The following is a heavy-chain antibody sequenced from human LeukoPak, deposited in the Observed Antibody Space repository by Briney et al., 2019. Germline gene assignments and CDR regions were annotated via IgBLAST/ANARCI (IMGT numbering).Heavy chain of an antibody. D-gene: IGHD6-19*01. Sequence: SETLSLTCAVYGGSFSGYYWSWIRQPPGKGLEWIGEINHSGSTNYNPSLKSRVTISVDTSKNQFSLKLSSVTAADTAVYYCARGDSGGWYYWGQGTLVTVSS. V-gene: IGHV4-34*01. CDR3: ARGDSGGWYY. CDR2: INHSGST. J-gene: IGHJ4*02. CDR1: GGSFSGYY.